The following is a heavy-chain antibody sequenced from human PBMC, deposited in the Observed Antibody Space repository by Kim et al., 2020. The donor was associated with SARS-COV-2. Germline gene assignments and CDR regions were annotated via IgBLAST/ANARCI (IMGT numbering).Heavy chain of an antibody. CDR3: AKDPTKHIVVVTAMEGGDY. J-gene: IGHJ4*02. D-gene: IGHD2-21*02. Sequence: GRFTISRDNSKNTLYLQMNSLRAEDTAVYYCAKDPTKHIVVVTAMEGGDYWGQGTLVTVSS. V-gene: IGHV3-23*01.